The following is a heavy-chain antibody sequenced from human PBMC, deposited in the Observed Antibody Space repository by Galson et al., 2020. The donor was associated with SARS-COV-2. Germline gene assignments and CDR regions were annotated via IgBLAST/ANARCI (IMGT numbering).Heavy chain of an antibody. CDR2: IYPGDSDT. D-gene: IGHD3-3*01. Sequence: KLGESLKLSCKGSGYSFTSYWIGWVSQMPGKGLEWMGTIYPGDSDTRYSQSFQGQVTISADKSISTAYLQWSSLKASDTAMYYCARLGGFLEWLLPNYYYYYMDVWGKGTTVTVSS. V-gene: IGHV5-51*01. CDR3: ARLGGFLEWLLPNYYYYYMDV. CDR1: GYSFTSYW. J-gene: IGHJ6*03.